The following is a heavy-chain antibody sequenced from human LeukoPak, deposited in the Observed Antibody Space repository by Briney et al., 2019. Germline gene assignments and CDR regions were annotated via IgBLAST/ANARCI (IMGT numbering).Heavy chain of an antibody. D-gene: IGHD3-22*01. CDR1: GFTSSSYW. CDR2: IKQDGSEK. Sequence: GGSLRLSCAASGFTSSSYWMSWVRQAPGKGLEWAANIKQDGSEKYYVDSVKGRFTISRDNAKNSLYLQMNSLRAEDTAVYYCARARARVVIGNYFDYWGQGTLVTVSS. J-gene: IGHJ4*02. CDR3: ARARARVVIGNYFDY. V-gene: IGHV3-7*03.